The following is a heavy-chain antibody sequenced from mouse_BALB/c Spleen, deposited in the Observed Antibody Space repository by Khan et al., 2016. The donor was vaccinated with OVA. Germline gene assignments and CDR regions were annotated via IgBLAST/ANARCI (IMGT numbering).Heavy chain of an antibody. CDR3: VRDYWDVFAY. V-gene: IGHV14-3*02. D-gene: IGHD4-1*01. CDR1: GFNIKDTY. CDR2: IDPANGNT. Sequence: VQLQQSGAELVKPGASVKLSCTASGFNIKDTYIHWVKQRPEQGLEWIGRIDPANGNTKYDPKFQGKATKTADTSSNTAYLQLSSLTSEGTAVYYCVRDYWDVFAYWGQGTLVTVSA. J-gene: IGHJ3*01.